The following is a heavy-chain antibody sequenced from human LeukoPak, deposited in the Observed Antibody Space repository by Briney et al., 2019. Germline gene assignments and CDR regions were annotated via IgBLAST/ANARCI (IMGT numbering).Heavy chain of an antibody. V-gene: IGHV4-38-2*01. Sequence: PSETLSLTCAVSGYSISSGYYWGWIRQPPGKGLEWIGCIYHSGSTYYNPSLKSRVTISVDTSKDQFSLKLSSVTAADTAVYCCARQSLRGPAAIPNWFDPWGQGTLVTVSS. D-gene: IGHD2-2*01. CDR3: ARQSLRGPAAIPNWFDP. J-gene: IGHJ5*02. CDR1: GYSISSGYY. CDR2: IYHSGST.